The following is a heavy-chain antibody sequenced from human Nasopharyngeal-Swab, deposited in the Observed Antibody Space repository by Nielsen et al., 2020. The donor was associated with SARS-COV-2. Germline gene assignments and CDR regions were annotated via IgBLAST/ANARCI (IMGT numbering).Heavy chain of an antibody. CDR2: IYYSGST. D-gene: IGHD4-17*01. V-gene: IGHV4-39*01. J-gene: IGHJ4*02. CDR3: ARHLSHDYGDPETYYYFDY. Sequence: RQAPGKGLEWIGSIYYSGSTYYNPSLKSRVTISVDTSKNQFSLKLSSVTAADTAVYYCARHLSHDYGDPETYYYFDYWGQGTLVTVS.